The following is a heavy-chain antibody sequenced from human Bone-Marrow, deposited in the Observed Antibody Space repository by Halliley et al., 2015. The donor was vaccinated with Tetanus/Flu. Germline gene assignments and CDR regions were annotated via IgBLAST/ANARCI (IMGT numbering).Heavy chain of an antibody. CDR3: ARDPTGSGYSYGNNWFDP. Sequence: TLSLTCIVSGASVSHYYWSWIRQSPGKGLEWIGYIYYGGITNYNPSLKSRVTISIDTSKNQFSLRLSSLTAADTAVYYCARDPTGSGYSYGNNWFDPWGQGTLVTVSS. CDR1: GASVSHYY. V-gene: IGHV4-59*02. CDR2: IYYGGIT. D-gene: IGHD5-18*01. J-gene: IGHJ5*02.